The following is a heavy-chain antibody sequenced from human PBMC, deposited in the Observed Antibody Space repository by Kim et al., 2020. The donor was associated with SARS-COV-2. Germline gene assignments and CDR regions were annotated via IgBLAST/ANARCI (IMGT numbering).Heavy chain of an antibody. V-gene: IGHV1-2*02. CDR1: GYTFTGYY. Sequence: ASVKVSCKASGYTFTGYYMHWVRQAPGQGLEWMGWINPNSGGTNYAQKFQGRVTMTRDTSISTAYMELSRLRSDDTAVYYCARDRLWFGELSTPYDAFDIWGQGTMVTVSS. CDR2: INPNSGGT. D-gene: IGHD3-10*01. CDR3: ARDRLWFGELSTPYDAFDI. J-gene: IGHJ3*02.